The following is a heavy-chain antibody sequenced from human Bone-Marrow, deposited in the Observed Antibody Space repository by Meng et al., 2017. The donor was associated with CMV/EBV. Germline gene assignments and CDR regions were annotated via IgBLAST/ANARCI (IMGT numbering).Heavy chain of an antibody. J-gene: IGHJ5*02. V-gene: IGHV3-7*01. Sequence: GSLRLSCAASGFTFSSYWMSWVRQAPGKGLEWVANIKQDGSEKYYVDSVKGRFTISRDNAKNSLYLQMNSLRAEDTAVYYCARVIVVVPAARGGWFDPWGQGTLVTVSS. CDR2: IKQDGSEK. CDR3: ARVIVVVPAARGGWFDP. D-gene: IGHD2-2*01. CDR1: GFTFSSYW.